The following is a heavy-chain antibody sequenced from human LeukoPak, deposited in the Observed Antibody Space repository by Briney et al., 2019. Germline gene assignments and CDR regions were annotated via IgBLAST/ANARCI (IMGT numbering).Heavy chain of an antibody. Sequence: ASVKVSCKASGYTFTSYGISWVRQAPRQGLEWMGWISAYNGNTNYAQKLQGRVTMTTDTSTSTAYMELRSLRSDDTAVYYCARARGVTVAGYYYYYMDVWGKGTTVTVSS. J-gene: IGHJ6*03. D-gene: IGHD6-19*01. CDR2: ISAYNGNT. CDR1: GYTFTSYG. V-gene: IGHV1-18*01. CDR3: ARARGVTVAGYYYYYMDV.